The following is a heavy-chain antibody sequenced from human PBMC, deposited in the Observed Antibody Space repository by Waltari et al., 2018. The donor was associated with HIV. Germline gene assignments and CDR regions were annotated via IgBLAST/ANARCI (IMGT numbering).Heavy chain of an antibody. V-gene: IGHV3-23*01. J-gene: IGHJ4*02. CDR1: GFAFVSYA. CDR2: IDGSVTKS. CDR3: AKAFYEDTAYYYDF. D-gene: IGHD3-22*01. Sequence: EVQLMESGGGLVQPGGSRRLSCAASGFAFVSYAITWVRQSPERGLKWVAAIDGSVTKSFYADSVKGRFTLSRDNSKNTVFLQMNSLRAADTAIYYCAKAFYEDTAYYYDFWGRGTRVTVSS.